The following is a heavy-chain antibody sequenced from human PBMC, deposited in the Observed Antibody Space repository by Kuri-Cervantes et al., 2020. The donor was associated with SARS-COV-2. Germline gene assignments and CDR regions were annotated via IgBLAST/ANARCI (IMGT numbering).Heavy chain of an antibody. D-gene: IGHD5-18*01. CDR2: IYYSGST. Sequence: LRLSCTVSGGSISSGDYYWSWIRQPPGKGLEWIGYIYYSGSTYYNPSLKSRVTISVDTSKNQFSLKLSSVTAADTAVYYCARDEGNRIGYSYGCWFDPWGQGTLVTVSS. CDR3: ARDEGNRIGYSYGCWFDP. V-gene: IGHV4-30-4*08. J-gene: IGHJ5*02. CDR1: GGSISSGDYY.